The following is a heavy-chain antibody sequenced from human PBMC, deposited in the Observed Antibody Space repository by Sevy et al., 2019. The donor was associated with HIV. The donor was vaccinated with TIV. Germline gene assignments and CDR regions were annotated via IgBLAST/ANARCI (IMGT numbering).Heavy chain of an antibody. Sequence: GGSLRLSCAASGFTFSSYSMNWVRQAPGKGLEWVSSISSSSSYKYYADSVKGRFTISRDNAKNSLYLQMNSLRAEDTAVYYCARDRGMVRAFDIWGQGTMVTVSS. D-gene: IGHD2-8*01. J-gene: IGHJ3*02. V-gene: IGHV3-21*01. CDR2: ISSSSSYK. CDR3: ARDRGMVRAFDI. CDR1: GFTFSSYS.